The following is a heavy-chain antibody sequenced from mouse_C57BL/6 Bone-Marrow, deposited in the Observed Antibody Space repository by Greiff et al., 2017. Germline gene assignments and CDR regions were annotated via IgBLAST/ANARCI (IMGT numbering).Heavy chain of an antibody. CDR2: IYPRSGNT. CDR3: AGGLRRWFAY. J-gene: IGHJ3*01. CDR1: GYTFTSYG. Sequence: QVQLQQPGAELVKPGASVKLSCKASGYTFTSYGISWVKQRTGQGLEWIGEIYPRSGNTYYNEKFKGKATLTADKSSSTAYMELRSLTSEGSAVYFCAGGLRRWFAYWGQGTLVTVSA. D-gene: IGHD2-4*01. V-gene: IGHV1-81*01.